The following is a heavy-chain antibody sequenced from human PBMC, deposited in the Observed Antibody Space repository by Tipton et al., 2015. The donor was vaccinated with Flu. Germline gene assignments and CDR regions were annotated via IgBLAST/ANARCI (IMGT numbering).Heavy chain of an antibody. D-gene: IGHD6-19*01. V-gene: IGHV4-59*01. Sequence: TLSLTCTVSGGPISSYYWSWIRQPPGKGLEWIGYIYYSGSTNYNPSLKSRVTISVDTSKNQFSLKLSSVTAADTAVYYCARDRSSGWYWFDPWGQGTLVTVSS. CDR3: ARDRSSGWYWFDP. CDR1: GGPISSYY. J-gene: IGHJ5*02. CDR2: IYYSGST.